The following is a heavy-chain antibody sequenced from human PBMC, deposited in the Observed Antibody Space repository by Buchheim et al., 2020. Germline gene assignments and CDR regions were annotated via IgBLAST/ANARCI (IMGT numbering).Heavy chain of an antibody. Sequence: QLQLQESGPGLVKPSETLSLTCTVSGGSISSSRDYWGWIRQPPGKGLEWIGSIYYSGSTYYNPSLKSRVTISVDTSKTQFSLNLRSVTAADAAVYYCARHDGSYLHYFDYWGQG. V-gene: IGHV4-39*01. CDR3: ARHDGSYLHYFDY. D-gene: IGHD3-10*01. J-gene: IGHJ4*02. CDR1: GGSISSSRDY. CDR2: IYYSGST.